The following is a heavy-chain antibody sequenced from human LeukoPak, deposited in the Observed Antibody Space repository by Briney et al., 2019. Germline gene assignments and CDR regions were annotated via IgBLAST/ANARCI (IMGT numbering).Heavy chain of an antibody. CDR1: GYTFTNYY. Sequence: GASVKVSCKASGYTFTNYYIHWMRQAPGQGLEWMGLINPRDDSASYAQKFQGRATMTRDTSTNTVYMGLSSLSSKDTAVYFCAREEQWHREAFDIWGRGTMVTVSS. V-gene: IGHV1-46*01. CDR2: INPRDDSA. D-gene: IGHD6-19*01. CDR3: AREEQWHREAFDI. J-gene: IGHJ3*02.